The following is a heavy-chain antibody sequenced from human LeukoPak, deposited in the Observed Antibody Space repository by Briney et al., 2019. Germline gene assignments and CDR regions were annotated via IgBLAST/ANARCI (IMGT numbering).Heavy chain of an antibody. CDR3: ARDMTAMGAYFDY. J-gene: IGHJ4*02. D-gene: IGHD5-18*01. CDR1: GFTFSSYW. V-gene: IGHV3-7*01. CDR2: IKQDGSEK. Sequence: GGSLRLSCAASGFTFSSYWMSWVRQAPGKGLEWVANIKQDGSEKYYVDSVKGRFTISRDNAKNSLYLQMNSLGAEDTAVYYCARDMTAMGAYFDYWGQGTLVTVSS.